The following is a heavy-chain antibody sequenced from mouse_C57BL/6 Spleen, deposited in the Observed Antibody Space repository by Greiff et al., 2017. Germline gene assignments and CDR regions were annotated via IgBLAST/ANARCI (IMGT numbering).Heavy chain of an antibody. CDR2: IYPGNSDT. CDR1: GYTFTSYW. CDR3: TVVATHYYAMDY. J-gene: IGHJ4*01. Sequence: VQLQQSGTVLARPGASVKMSCKTSGYTFTSYWMHWVKQRPGQGLEWIGAIYPGNSDTSYNQKFKGKAKLTAVTSASTAYMELSSLTNEDSAVYYCTVVATHYYAMDYWGQGTSVTVSS. D-gene: IGHD1-1*01. V-gene: IGHV1-5*01.